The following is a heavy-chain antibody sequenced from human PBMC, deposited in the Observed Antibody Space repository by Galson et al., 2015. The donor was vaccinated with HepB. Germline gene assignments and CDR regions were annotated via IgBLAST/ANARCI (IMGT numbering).Heavy chain of an antibody. D-gene: IGHD2-8*02. V-gene: IGHV3-48*04. CDR1: GFTFSNYS. J-gene: IGHJ4*02. CDR3: ARAKSSSETGGYPVFDY. CDR2: ISTTGTTV. Sequence: SLRLSCAASGFTFSNYSMSWVRQAPGKGLEWVSYISTTGTTVHYADSVNGRTTISRDNAENSLYLQMDSLRAEDTAFYYCARAKSSSETGGYPVFDYWGQGTLVTVSS.